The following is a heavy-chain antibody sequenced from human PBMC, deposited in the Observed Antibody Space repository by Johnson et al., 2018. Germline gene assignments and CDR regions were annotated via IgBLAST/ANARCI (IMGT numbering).Heavy chain of an antibody. V-gene: IGHV3-30*14. Sequence: QVQLVQSGGGVVQPGRSLRLSCAASGFTFSSYAMHWVRQAPGKGLEWVAVISYDGSNKYYADSVKGRFTISRDNSKNTLYLQMNRLRAEDTAVYYCARDRGTTVTMGYYGMDVWGQGTTVTVYS. D-gene: IGHD4-17*01. CDR3: ARDRGTTVTMGYYGMDV. CDR2: ISYDGSNK. J-gene: IGHJ6*02. CDR1: GFTFSSYA.